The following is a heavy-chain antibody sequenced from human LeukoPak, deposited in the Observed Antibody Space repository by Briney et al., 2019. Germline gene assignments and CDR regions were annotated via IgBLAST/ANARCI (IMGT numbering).Heavy chain of an antibody. J-gene: IGHJ5*02. CDR1: GGSISSYY. V-gene: IGHV4-59*12. Sequence: SETLSLTCTVSGGSISSYYWSWIRQPPGKGLEWIGYIYYTGSTNYNPSLKSRVTISVDTSKNQFSLKLSSVTAADTAVYYCAREIRLRYAPWGQGTLVTVSS. CDR2: IYYTGST. D-gene: IGHD3-9*01. CDR3: AREIRLRYAP.